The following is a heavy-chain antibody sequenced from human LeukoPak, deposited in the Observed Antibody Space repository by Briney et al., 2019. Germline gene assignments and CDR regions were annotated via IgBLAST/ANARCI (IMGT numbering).Heavy chain of an antibody. J-gene: IGHJ4*02. V-gene: IGHV3-53*01. CDR2: IYSGGST. CDR3: ARDYCSGGSCHSDY. D-gene: IGHD2-15*01. Sequence: GGSLRLSCAAFGFTVSSNYMSWVRQAPGKGLEWVSVIYSGGSTYYADSVKGRFTISRDNSKNTLYLQMNSLRAEDTAVYYCARDYCSGGSCHSDYWGQGTLVTVSS. CDR1: GFTVSSNY.